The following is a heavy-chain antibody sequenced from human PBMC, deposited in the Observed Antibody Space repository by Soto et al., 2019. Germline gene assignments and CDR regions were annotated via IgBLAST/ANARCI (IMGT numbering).Heavy chain of an antibody. CDR3: LDGNYN. CDR1: GITLSDHY. Sequence: EVQLVESGGALVQPGGSLRLSCAVAGITLSDHYMNWVRQAPGEGLEWVSTFTRGSLMYYADSVKGRFTISRDNAKNSLYLQMNSLRVEDTAMYYCLDGNYNWGQGTLVTVSS. V-gene: IGHV3-48*01. J-gene: IGHJ4*02. CDR2: FTRGSLM. D-gene: IGHD1-7*01.